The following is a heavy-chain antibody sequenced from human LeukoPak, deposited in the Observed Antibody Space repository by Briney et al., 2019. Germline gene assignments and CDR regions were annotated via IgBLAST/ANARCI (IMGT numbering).Heavy chain of an antibody. D-gene: IGHD5-12*01. J-gene: IGHJ4*02. CDR3: ARVGYDLDY. V-gene: IGHV3-74*01. CDR1: GFSFSGHW. Sequence: GSLRLSCTASGFSFSGHWMHWARQLPGKGLVWVSRISPTGSTTSYADSVKGRFTVSRDNAKNSLYLQMNSLRAEDTAVYYCARVGYDLDYWGQGTLVTVSS. CDR2: ISPTGSTT.